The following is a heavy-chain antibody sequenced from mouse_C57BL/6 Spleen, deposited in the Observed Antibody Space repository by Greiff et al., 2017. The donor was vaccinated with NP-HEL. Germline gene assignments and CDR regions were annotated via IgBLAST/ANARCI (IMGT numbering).Heavy chain of an antibody. D-gene: IGHD1-1*01. CDR3: AMTYYYGSPWFAY. CDR1: GYTFTDYY. Sequence: VQLQQSGAELVRPGASVKLSCKASGYTFTDYYINWVKQRPGQGLEWIARIYPGSGNTYYNEKFKGKATLTAEKSSSTAYMQLSSLTSEDSAVYFCAMTYYYGSPWFAYWGQGTLVTVSA. CDR2: IYPGSGNT. J-gene: IGHJ3*01. V-gene: IGHV1-76*01.